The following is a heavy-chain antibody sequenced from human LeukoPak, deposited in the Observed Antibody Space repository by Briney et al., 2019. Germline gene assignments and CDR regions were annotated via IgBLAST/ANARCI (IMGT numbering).Heavy chain of an antibody. D-gene: IGHD6-13*01. CDR3: AKDIAMGIAAAGFDY. J-gene: IGHJ4*02. CDR2: ISWDGGST. Sequence: GGSLRLSCAASGFTFDDYTMHWVRQAPGKGLEWVSLISWDGGSTYYADSVKGRFTISRDNSKNSLYLQMNSLRTEDTALYYCAKDIAMGIAAAGFDYWGQGTLVTVSS. CDR1: GFTFDDYT. V-gene: IGHV3-43*01.